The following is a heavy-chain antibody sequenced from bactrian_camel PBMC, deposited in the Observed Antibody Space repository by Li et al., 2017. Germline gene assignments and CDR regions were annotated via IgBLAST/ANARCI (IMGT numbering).Heavy chain of an antibody. CDR2: MKGRGDI. CDR1: GFPFGTYGYD. CDR3: TANEKGWYLSGTI. V-gene: IGHV3S40*01. D-gene: IGHD3*01. J-gene: IGHJ4*01. Sequence: VQLVESGGGLVQPGGSLRIACAASGFPFGTYGYDIHWVRQAPGKGLEWVSVMKGRGDISYADSVKGRVTISRDNAKSTLYLQLNSLKTEDTAMYYCTANEKGWYLSGTIWGQGTQVTVS.